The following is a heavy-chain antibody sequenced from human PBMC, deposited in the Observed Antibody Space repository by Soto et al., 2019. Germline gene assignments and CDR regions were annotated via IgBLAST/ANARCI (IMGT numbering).Heavy chain of an antibody. V-gene: IGHV3-74*01. D-gene: IGHD1-26*01. CDR1: GFTFRSYW. CDR3: IRDYGGVGSTAAFDI. Sequence: GGSLRLFCAASGFTFRSYWMHWVRQAPGKGLVWVSRINSDGSNTSYADSVKGRFTISRDNAKNTLSLQMNSLRAEDTAVYYCIRDYGGVGSTAAFDIWGQGTMVTVSS. J-gene: IGHJ3*02. CDR2: INSDGSNT.